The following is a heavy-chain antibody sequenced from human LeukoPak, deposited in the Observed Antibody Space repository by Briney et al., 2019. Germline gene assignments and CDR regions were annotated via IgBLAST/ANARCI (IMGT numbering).Heavy chain of an antibody. CDR3: ARHKDQLLWFGELTFTYYMDV. CDR2: IKEDGSEK. CDR1: GFTFSSYW. D-gene: IGHD3-10*01. J-gene: IGHJ6*03. V-gene: IGHV3-7*01. Sequence: GGSLRLSCAASGFTFSSYWMTWVRQAPGKGLEWVANIKEDGSEKYYVDSVKGRFTISRDNAKKSLFLQMNSLRAEDTAVYYCARHKDQLLWFGELTFTYYMDVWGKGTTVTVSS.